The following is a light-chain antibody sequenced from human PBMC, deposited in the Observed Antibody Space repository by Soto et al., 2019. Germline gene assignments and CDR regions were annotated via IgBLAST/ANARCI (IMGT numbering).Light chain of an antibody. CDR2: AAS. Sequence: AIQITQSPSSLSASVGDRVTITCRSSQGIKNDLGWYQQKPGKAPKLLISAASSLESGVPSRFSGSGSGTDFTLTITSLQPEDFATYYCLQDYNYPFTFGGGTKVDIK. CDR3: LQDYNYPFT. CDR1: QGIKND. J-gene: IGKJ4*01. V-gene: IGKV1-6*01.